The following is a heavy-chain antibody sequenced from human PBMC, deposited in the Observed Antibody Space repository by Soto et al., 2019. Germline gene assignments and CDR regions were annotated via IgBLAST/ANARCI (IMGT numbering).Heavy chain of an antibody. J-gene: IGHJ4*02. CDR3: ARARTSYDSSGPDY. Sequence: QVQLVQSGAEVKKPGASVKVSCKASGYTFSNYFMHWVRQAPGQGLEWLGIINPSGGSTAYAQKFPGRVTMTRDTSTSAVSMELSSLRSEDTAVYYCARARTSYDSSGPDYWGQGNLVTVSS. V-gene: IGHV1-46*01. CDR1: GYTFSNYF. D-gene: IGHD3-22*01. CDR2: INPSGGST.